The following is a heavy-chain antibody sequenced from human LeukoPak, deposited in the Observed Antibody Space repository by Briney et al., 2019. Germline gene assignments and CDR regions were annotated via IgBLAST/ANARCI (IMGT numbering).Heavy chain of an antibody. CDR3: ARARAAMAVLWNY. CDR2: ISSSSSYI. Sequence: PGGSLRLSCAASGFTFSSYSMNWVRQAPGKGLEWVSSISSSSSYIYYADSVKGRFTISRDNAKNSLYLQMNSLRAEDTAVYYCARARAAMAVLWNYWGQGTLVTVSS. V-gene: IGHV3-21*01. D-gene: IGHD6-25*01. J-gene: IGHJ4*02. CDR1: GFTFSSYS.